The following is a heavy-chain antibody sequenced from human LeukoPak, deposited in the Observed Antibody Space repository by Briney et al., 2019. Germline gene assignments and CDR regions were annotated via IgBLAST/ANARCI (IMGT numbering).Heavy chain of an antibody. CDR2: ISYSGST. CDR3: ARASGGYYYDY. Sequence: SETLSLTCTVSGGSISSYYWSWIRQPPGKGLEWIGYISYSGSTNYNPSLKSRVTISVDTSKNQFSLKLSSVTAADTAVYYCARASGGYYYDYWGQGTLVTVSS. CDR1: GGSISSYY. V-gene: IGHV4-59*01. D-gene: IGHD3-22*01. J-gene: IGHJ4*02.